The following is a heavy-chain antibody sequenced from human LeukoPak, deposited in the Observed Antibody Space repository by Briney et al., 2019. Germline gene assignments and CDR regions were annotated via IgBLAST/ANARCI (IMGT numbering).Heavy chain of an antibody. CDR2: INSDVSAK. V-gene: IGHV3-7*01. J-gene: IGHJ4*02. Sequence: PGGSLRLSCAVSGFRFSSQWMTSVRQAPGTGLECVSTINSDVSAKYHVDSVKGRFTISRDNAKNLVYLQMSILRAEYTAVYYCADLGTSDCGQGTLVRLSS. CDR3: ADLGTSD. CDR1: GFRFSSQW. D-gene: IGHD1-7*01.